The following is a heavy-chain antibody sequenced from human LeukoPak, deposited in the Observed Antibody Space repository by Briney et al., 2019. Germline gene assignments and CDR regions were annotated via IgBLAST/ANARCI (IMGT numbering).Heavy chain of an antibody. Sequence: GGSLRLSCAASGFTFSSYAMSWVRQAPGKGLEWVSVIYSGGSTYYADSVKGRFTISRDNSKNTLYLQMNSLRAEDTAVYYCARASSGYPYYYYYMDVWGKGTTVTISS. CDR1: GFTFSSYA. CDR3: ARASSGYPYYYYYMDV. V-gene: IGHV3-53*01. CDR2: IYSGGST. J-gene: IGHJ6*03. D-gene: IGHD3-22*01.